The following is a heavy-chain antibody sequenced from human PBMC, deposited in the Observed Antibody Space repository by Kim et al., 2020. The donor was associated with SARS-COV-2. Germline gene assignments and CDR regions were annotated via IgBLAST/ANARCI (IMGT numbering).Heavy chain of an antibody. CDR2: INHSGST. J-gene: IGHJ4*02. V-gene: IGHV4-34*01. D-gene: IGHD3-10*01. Sequence: SETLSLTCAVYGESFSGYYWSWIRQPPGKGLEWIGEINHSGSTNYNSSLKSRVTISVDTSKNQFSLRLSSVTAADTAVYYCARARVLRGVSGYFDYWGQGTLVTVSS. CDR3: ARARVLRGVSGYFDY. CDR1: GESFSGYY.